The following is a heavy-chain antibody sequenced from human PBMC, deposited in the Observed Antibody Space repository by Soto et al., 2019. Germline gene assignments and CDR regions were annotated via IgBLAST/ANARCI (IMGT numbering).Heavy chain of an antibody. CDR2: IYYTGTT. D-gene: IGHD5-12*01. J-gene: IGHJ4*02. CDR1: GGSISDYH. CDR3: AMQYSGYYGLDY. Sequence: PSETLSLTCTVSGGSISDYHWSWIRQPPGKGLEWMGYIYYTGTTNYNPSLESRVTMSVDTSKNQFSLHLRFVTAADTALYYCAMQYSGYYGLDYWGQGILVTVSS. V-gene: IGHV4-59*08.